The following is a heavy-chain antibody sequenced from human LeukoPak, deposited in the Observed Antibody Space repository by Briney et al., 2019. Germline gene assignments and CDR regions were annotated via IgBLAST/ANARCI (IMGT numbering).Heavy chain of an antibody. CDR3: ASGGWKTTGTAHYYFDY. V-gene: IGHV4-34*01. Sequence: SETLSLTCAVYGGSFSGYYWSWIRQPPGKGLEWIGEINHSGSTNYNPSLKSRVTISVDTSKNQFSLKLSSMTAADTAVYYCASGGWKTTGTAHYYFDYWGQGTLVTVSS. CDR2: INHSGST. D-gene: IGHD1-1*01. CDR1: GGSFSGYY. J-gene: IGHJ4*02.